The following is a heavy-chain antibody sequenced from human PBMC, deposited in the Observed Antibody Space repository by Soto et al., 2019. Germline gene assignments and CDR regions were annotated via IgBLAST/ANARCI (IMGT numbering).Heavy chain of an antibody. CDR1: GFNFSSYS. J-gene: IGHJ3*02. CDR2: ISSSSSYI. CDR3: ARVSVAANDAFDI. V-gene: IGHV3-21*01. Sequence: PGGSLRLSCAASGFNFSSYSMNWVRQAPGKGLEWVSSISSSSSYIYYADSVKGRFTISRDNAKNSLYLQMNSLRAEDTAVYYCARVSVAANDAFDIWGQGTMVTVSS. D-gene: IGHD6-13*01.